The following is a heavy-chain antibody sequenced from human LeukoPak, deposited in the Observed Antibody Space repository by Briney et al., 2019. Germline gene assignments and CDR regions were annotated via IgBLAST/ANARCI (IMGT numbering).Heavy chain of an antibody. CDR1: GGSISSYY. CDR2: IYTSGST. D-gene: IGHD2-2*01. J-gene: IGHJ6*04. V-gene: IGHV4-4*07. Sequence: SGTLSLTCTVTGGSISSYYWSWIRQPAGKGLEWIGRIYTSGSTNYNLSLKSRVTMSVDTSKNQFSLKLSSVTAADTAVYYCASARTTAFMDVCGKGTTVTVSS. CDR3: ASARTTAFMDV.